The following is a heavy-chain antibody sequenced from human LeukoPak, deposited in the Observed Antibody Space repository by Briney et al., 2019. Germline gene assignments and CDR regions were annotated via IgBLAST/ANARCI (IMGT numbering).Heavy chain of an antibody. CDR2: ISAYNGNT. V-gene: IGHV1-18*01. CDR3: ARVAAAYPDAFDI. CDR1: GYTFTSYD. Sequence: ASVTVSRKASGYTFTSYDINWVRQATGQGLEWVGWISAYNGNTNYAQKLQGRVTMTTDTSTSTAYMELRSLRSDDTAVYYCARVAAAYPDAFDIWGQGTMVTVSS. D-gene: IGHD6-13*01. J-gene: IGHJ3*02.